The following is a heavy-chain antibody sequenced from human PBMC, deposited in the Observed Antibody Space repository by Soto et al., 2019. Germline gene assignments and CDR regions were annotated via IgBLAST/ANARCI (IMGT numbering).Heavy chain of an antibody. Sequence: QVQLVQSGAEVKTPGASVKVSCKASGYTFTKYDMNWVRQAPGQGLEGMGWMNPTSGNTAYAQKFLGRLTMTWDTAIGIAHMELTSLRNGDTAVYYCARSDGHTFNWLDSWGQGTVVTVSA. CDR2: MNPTSGNT. V-gene: IGHV1-8*01. CDR3: ARSDGHTFNWLDS. CDR1: GYTFTKYD. J-gene: IGHJ5*01. D-gene: IGHD2-2*02.